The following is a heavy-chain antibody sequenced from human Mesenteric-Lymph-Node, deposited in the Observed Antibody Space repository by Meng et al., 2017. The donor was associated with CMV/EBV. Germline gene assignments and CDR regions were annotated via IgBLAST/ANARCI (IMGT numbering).Heavy chain of an antibody. CDR3: ARAWSRNAYFDD. CDR1: GGSFSGYY. D-gene: IGHD3-3*01. Sequence: SETLSLTCAVYGGSFSGYYWSWIRQPPGKGLEWIGEINHSGSTNYNPSLKSRVTISVDTSKSQFSLKLSSVTAADAAVYYCARAWSRNAYFDDWGQGTLVTVSS. CDR2: INHSGST. V-gene: IGHV4-34*01. J-gene: IGHJ4*02.